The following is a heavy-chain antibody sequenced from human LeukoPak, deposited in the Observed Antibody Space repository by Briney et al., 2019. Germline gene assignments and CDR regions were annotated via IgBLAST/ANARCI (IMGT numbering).Heavy chain of an antibody. D-gene: IGHD3-10*01. Sequence: GGSLRLSCAASGFTFSSYAMSWVRQAPGKGLEWVSAISGSGGSTYYTDSVKGRFTTSRDNSKNTLYLQMNSLRAEDTAVYYCAKSSLWFGEPKGGFDPWGQGTLVTVSS. J-gene: IGHJ5*02. CDR1: GFTFSSYA. CDR3: AKSSLWFGEPKGGFDP. CDR2: ISGSGGST. V-gene: IGHV3-23*01.